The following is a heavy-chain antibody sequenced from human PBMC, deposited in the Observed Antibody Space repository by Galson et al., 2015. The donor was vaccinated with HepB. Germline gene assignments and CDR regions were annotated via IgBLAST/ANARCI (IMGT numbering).Heavy chain of an antibody. J-gene: IGHJ5*02. D-gene: IGHD2-2*01. CDR1: GYSFTSYW. CDR3: ARHGDIVVVPAATQGGFDP. CDR2: IDPSDSYT. V-gene: IGHV5-10-1*01. Sequence: QSGAEVKEPGESLKISCKGSGYSFTSYWISWVRQMPGKGLEWMGRIDPSDSYTNYSPSFQGHVTISADKSISTAYLQWSSLKASDTAMYYCARHGDIVVVPAATQGGFDPWGQGTLVTVSS.